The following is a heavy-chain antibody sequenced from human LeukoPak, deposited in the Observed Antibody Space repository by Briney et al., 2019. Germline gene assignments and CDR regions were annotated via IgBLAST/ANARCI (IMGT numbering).Heavy chain of an antibody. CDR3: ARRNWNDGSFDY. V-gene: IGHV1-18*01. CDR1: GYTFTSYG. Sequence: ASVKVSCKASGYTFTSYGISWVRQAPGQGLEWMGWISAYNGNTNYAQKLQGRATMTTDTSTSTAYMELRSLRSDDTAVYYCARRNWNDGSFDYWGQGTLVTVSS. D-gene: IGHD1-1*01. J-gene: IGHJ4*02. CDR2: ISAYNGNT.